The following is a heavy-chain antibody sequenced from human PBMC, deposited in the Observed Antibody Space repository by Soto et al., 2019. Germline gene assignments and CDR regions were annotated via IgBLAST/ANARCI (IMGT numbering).Heavy chain of an antibody. D-gene: IGHD3-10*01. CDR3: ATDAGAPFDY. Sequence: QVQLVESGGGVVQPGRSLRLSCAASGFTFSSYGMHWVRQAPGKGLEWVAVIWYDGSNKYYADSVKGRFTISRDNSKNTLYLQMNSLRAEHTAVSYCATDAGAPFDYWGQGTLVTVSS. V-gene: IGHV3-33*01. CDR2: IWYDGSNK. CDR1: GFTFSSYG. J-gene: IGHJ4*02.